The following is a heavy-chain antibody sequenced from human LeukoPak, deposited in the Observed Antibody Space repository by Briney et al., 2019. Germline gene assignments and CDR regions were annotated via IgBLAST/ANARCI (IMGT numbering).Heavy chain of an antibody. D-gene: IGHD3-10*01. V-gene: IGHV3-53*01. CDR3: AILPEVRGVIPFDY. J-gene: IGHJ4*02. Sequence: PGGSLRLSCAASGFTVSSNYMSWVRQAPGKGLEWVSVIYSGGSTYYADSVKGRFTISRDNSKNTLYLQMNSLRAEDTAVYYCAILPEVRGVIPFDYWGQGTLVTVSS. CDR1: GFTVSSNY. CDR2: IYSGGST.